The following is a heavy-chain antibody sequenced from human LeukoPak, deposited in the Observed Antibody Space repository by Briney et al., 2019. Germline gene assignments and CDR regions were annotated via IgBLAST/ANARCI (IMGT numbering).Heavy chain of an antibody. CDR2: IYHSEST. CDR1: GGSISSGGYS. J-gene: IGHJ4*02. CDR3: ARGYGDPMGGYYPNY. D-gene: IGHD1-26*01. Sequence: TSETLSLTCAVSGGSISSGGYSWSWIRQPPGKGLEWIGYIYHSESTYYNPSLKSRVTISVDRSKNQFSLKLSSVTAADTAVYYCARGYGDPMGGYYPNYWGQGTLVTVSS. V-gene: IGHV4-30-2*01.